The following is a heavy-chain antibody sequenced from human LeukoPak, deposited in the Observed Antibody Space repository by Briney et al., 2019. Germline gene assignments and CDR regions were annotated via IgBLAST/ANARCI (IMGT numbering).Heavy chain of an antibody. CDR3: ASLVYSSGQDDY. CDR1: GYTFTGYY. V-gene: IGHV1-2*02. Sequence: ASVKVSCKASGYTFTGYYMHWVRQAPGQGLEWMGWINPNGGGTNYAQKFQGRVTMTRDTSISTAYMELSRLRSDDTAVYYCASLVYSSGQDDYWGQGTLVTVSS. D-gene: IGHD3-22*01. J-gene: IGHJ4*02. CDR2: INPNGGGT.